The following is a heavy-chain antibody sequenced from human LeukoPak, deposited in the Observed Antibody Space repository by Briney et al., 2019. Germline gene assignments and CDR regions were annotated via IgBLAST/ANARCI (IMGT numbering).Heavy chain of an antibody. V-gene: IGHV4-38-2*02. CDR2: IYHSGST. CDR1: GYSISSGYY. Sequence: SETLSLTCTVSGYSISSGYYWGWIRQPPGKGLEWIGSIYHSGSTYYIPSLKSRVTISVDTSKNQFSLKLSSVTAADTAVYYCARVSNWFDPWGQGTLVTVSS. J-gene: IGHJ5*02. CDR3: ARVSNWFDP. D-gene: IGHD3-16*02.